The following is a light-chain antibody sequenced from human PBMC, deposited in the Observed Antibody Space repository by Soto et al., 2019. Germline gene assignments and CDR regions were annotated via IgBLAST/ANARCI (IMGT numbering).Light chain of an antibody. CDR1: SSDIGAYDY. CDR3: SSYTSSFTWV. Sequence: QSALTQPASVSGSPGQSITISCTGTSSDIGAYDYVSWYQHHPGQAPKLILFEVTDRPSGVSNRFSGSKSGNTASLTISGLQAEDEAGYYCSSYTSSFTWVFGGGTQLTVL. J-gene: IGLJ3*02. V-gene: IGLV2-14*01. CDR2: EVT.